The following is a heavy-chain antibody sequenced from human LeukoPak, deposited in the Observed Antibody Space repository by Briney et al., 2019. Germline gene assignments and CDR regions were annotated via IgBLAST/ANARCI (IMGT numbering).Heavy chain of an antibody. V-gene: IGHV3-23*01. CDR1: GFTFSSYG. Sequence: GGSLRLSCAASGFTFSSYGMSWVRQAPGKGLEWVSAISGSGGSTYYADSVKGRFTISRDNSKNTLYLQMNSLRAEDTAVYYCAKDSGATFPKYYFDYWGQGTLVTVSS. CDR3: AKDSGATFPKYYFDY. J-gene: IGHJ4*02. CDR2: ISGSGGST. D-gene: IGHD3-10*01.